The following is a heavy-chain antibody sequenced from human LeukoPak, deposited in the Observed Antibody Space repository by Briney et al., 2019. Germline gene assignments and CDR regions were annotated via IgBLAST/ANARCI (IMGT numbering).Heavy chain of an antibody. CDR3: AKAVGGYSSSWYDY. CDR1: GFTFSKFA. Sequence: GGSLRLSCAASGFTFSKFAMSWVRQAPGKGLEWVSAISGSGGSTYYADSVKGRFTISRDNSKDTLYLQMNSLRAEDTAIYYCAKAVGGYSSSWYDYWGQGTLVTVSS. V-gene: IGHV3-23*01. J-gene: IGHJ4*02. D-gene: IGHD6-13*01. CDR2: ISGSGGST.